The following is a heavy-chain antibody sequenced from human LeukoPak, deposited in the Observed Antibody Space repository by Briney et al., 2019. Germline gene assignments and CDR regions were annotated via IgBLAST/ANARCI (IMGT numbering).Heavy chain of an antibody. J-gene: IGHJ4*02. V-gene: IGHV3-74*01. Sequence: GGSLRLSCVASGFTFSSFWMHWVRQAPGKGLVWVSRIKSDGSSSDYADSVKGRFTISRDNAKNSLYLQMNSLRAEDTAVYYCARDSEWGLLRSDYWGQETLVTVSS. D-gene: IGHD1-26*01. CDR3: ARDSEWGLLRSDY. CDR2: IKSDGSSS. CDR1: GFTFSSFW.